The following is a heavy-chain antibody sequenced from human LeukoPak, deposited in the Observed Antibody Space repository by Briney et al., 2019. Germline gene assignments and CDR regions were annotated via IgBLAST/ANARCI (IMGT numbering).Heavy chain of an antibody. D-gene: IGHD3-3*01. J-gene: IGHJ4*02. CDR1: GGSISSYY. CDR3: ARLSLKVLEWSPTKGKETHYFDY. V-gene: IGHV4-59*12. CDR2: INYSGSA. Sequence: PSETLSLTCTVSGGSISSYYWSWIRQPPRKGLEWIGYINYSGSANYNPSLKSRVTILEDKSKNQFSLKLSSVTAADTAVYYCARLSLKVLEWSPTKGKETHYFDYWGQGTLVTVSS.